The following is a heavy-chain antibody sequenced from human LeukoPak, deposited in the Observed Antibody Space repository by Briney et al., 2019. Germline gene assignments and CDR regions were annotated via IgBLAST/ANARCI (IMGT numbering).Heavy chain of an antibody. V-gene: IGHV1-2*02. CDR1: GYTFTYYY. Sequence: GASVEVSCKASGYTFTYYYMHWVRQAPGHGLEWMGWINPNSGDTIFAQKFQGRVTMTRDTSISTAYMELSSLRSDDTAVYYCARDQYCTSTSCYPYFDYWGQGALVTVSS. D-gene: IGHD2-2*01. J-gene: IGHJ4*02. CDR3: ARDQYCTSTSCYPYFDY. CDR2: INPNSGDT.